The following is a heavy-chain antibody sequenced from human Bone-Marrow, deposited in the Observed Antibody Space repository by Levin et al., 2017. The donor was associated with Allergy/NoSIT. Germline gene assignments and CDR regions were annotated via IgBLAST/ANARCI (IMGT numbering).Heavy chain of an antibody. J-gene: IGHJ4*02. D-gene: IGHD3-10*01. CDR1: GFPFNKYN. V-gene: IGHV3-33*07. Sequence: GESLKISCTASGFPFNKYNMYWVRQAPGKGLEWVAGIRYDGSAEYYVDFVKGRFINSRDNSKNTVYLEMNSLSGDDTAMYYCARGQRKIVVRGEYRQEFFDFWGQGTLVPVSS. CDR3: ARGQRKIVVRGEYRQEFFDF. CDR2: IRYDGSAE.